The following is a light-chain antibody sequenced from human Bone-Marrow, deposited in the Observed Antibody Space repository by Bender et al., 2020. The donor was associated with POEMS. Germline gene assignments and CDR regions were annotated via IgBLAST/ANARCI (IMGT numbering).Light chain of an antibody. CDR2: DVS. V-gene: IGLV2-14*03. CDR1: RSDIGNYDY. Sequence: QSALTQVRSVSGSPGQSVTISCTGTRSDIGNYDYVCWYQHHPGKAPKLMLYDVSNRPSGVSNRFSGSKSGNTASLTISGLQAEDEANYYCSSYTSSSTRWMFGGGTKLTVL. CDR3: SSYTSSSTRWM. J-gene: IGLJ3*02.